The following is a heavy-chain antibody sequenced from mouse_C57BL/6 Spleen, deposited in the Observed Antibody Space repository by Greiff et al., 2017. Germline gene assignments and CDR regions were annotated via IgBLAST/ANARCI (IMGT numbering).Heavy chain of an antibody. CDR3: AHVVANWYFDV. V-gene: IGHV3-6*01. Sequence: EVQLVESGPGLVKPSQSLSLTCSVTGYSITSGYYWNWIRQFPGNKLEWMGYISYDGSNNYNPSLKNRISITRDTSKNQFFLKLNSVTTEDTATYYCAHVVANWYFDVWGTGTTVTVSS. CDR2: ISYDGSN. CDR1: GYSITSGYY. D-gene: IGHD1-1*01. J-gene: IGHJ1*03.